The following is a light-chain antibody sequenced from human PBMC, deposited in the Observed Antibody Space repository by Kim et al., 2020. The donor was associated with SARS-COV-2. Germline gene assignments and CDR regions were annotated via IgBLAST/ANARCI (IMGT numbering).Light chain of an antibody. CDR1: QSIDTS. V-gene: IGKV3-11*01. CDR2: DAS. J-gene: IGKJ4*01. CDR3: QQRDSWPPAVS. Sequence: PGERATLSCRASQSIDTSLAWYQHRPGQAPRLLVYDASIRATGVPDRFSGSGSGKDFTLTISSLEPEDFSTYYCQQRDSWPPAVSFGGGTKVDIK.